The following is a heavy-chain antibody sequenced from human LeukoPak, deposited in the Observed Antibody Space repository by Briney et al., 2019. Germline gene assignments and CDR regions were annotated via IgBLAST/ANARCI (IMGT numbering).Heavy chain of an antibody. CDR3: ARRKTLFWYFDY. Sequence: PSETLSLTCAVSCYSISSGYSWDWILQSPGKGLEWIWNIYSSGSTYYNPSLKSRVTISVDTSKNQFSLSLNSVTAADTAVYYCARRKTLFWYFDYWGQGTLVTVSS. D-gene: IGHD3-3*01. V-gene: IGHV4-38-2*01. CDR2: IYSSGST. CDR1: CYSISSGYS. J-gene: IGHJ4*02.